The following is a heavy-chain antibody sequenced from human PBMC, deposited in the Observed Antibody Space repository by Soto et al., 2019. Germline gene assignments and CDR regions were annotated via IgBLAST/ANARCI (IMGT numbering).Heavy chain of an antibody. J-gene: IGHJ4*02. CDR2: ISYDGSNK. Sequence: PGGSLRLSCAASGFTFSSYGMHWVRQAPGKGLGWVAVISYDGSNKYYADSVKGRFTISRDNSKNTLYLQMNSLRAEDTAVYYCAKVGLRWHLYYFDYWGQGTLVTVSS. CDR1: GFTFSSYG. D-gene: IGHD4-17*01. CDR3: AKVGLRWHLYYFDY. V-gene: IGHV3-30*18.